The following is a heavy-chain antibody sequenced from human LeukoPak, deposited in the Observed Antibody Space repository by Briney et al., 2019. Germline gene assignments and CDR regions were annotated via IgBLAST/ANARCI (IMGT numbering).Heavy chain of an antibody. CDR3: ARKRDYYYGMDV. Sequence: GGSLRLSRAASGFTFSSYAMHWVRQAPGKGLEWVAVISYDGSNKYYADSVKGRFTISRDNSKNTLYLQMNSLRAEDTAVYYCARKRDYYYGMDVWGQGTTVTVSS. V-gene: IGHV3-30-3*01. CDR2: ISYDGSNK. J-gene: IGHJ6*02. CDR1: GFTFSSYA.